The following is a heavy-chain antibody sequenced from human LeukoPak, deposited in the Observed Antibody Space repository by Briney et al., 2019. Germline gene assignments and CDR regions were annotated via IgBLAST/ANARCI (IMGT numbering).Heavy chain of an antibody. CDR1: GGSLSSGGYY. CDR3: ARDLPGSNWFDP. Sequence: SETLSLTCTVSGGSLSSGGYYWSWIRQHPGKGLEWIGYIYYSGSTYCNPSLKSRVTTSVDTSKNQFSLKLCSVTAADTAVYYCARDLPGSNWFDPWGQGTLVTVSS. V-gene: IGHV4-31*03. CDR2: IYYSGST. J-gene: IGHJ5*02.